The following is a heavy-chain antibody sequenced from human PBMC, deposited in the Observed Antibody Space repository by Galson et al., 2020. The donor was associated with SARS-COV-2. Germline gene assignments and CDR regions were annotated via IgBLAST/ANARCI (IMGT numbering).Heavy chain of an antibody. J-gene: IGHJ4*02. CDR2: IDPRDSHT. CDR3: SNTPPRYCIERRCDSPLEY. V-gene: IGHV5-10-1*01. D-gene: IGHD2-15*01. CDR1: GYTFNDYW. Sequence: HGESLKISCKAPGYTFNDYWITWLRQVPGKGLEWMGRIDPRDSHTNYRPTFQGRVSMSVDKSIDTAYLQLSGLKASDRGLYFCSNTPPRYCIERRCDSPLEYWGQGTWVNVAS.